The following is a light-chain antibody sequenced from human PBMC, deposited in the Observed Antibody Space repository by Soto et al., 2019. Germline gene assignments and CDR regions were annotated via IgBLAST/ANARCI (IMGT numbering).Light chain of an antibody. V-gene: IGLV4-69*01. J-gene: IGLJ3*02. CDR1: SGHSSYA. Sequence: QLVLTQSPSASXXLGASVKLACTLSSGHSSYAIAWHQQQPEKGPRYLMKLNSDGSHSKGDGIPDRFSGSSSGAERYLTISSLQSEDEADYYCQTWGTGFWVFGGGTKVTVL. CDR2: LNSDGSH. CDR3: QTWGTGFWV.